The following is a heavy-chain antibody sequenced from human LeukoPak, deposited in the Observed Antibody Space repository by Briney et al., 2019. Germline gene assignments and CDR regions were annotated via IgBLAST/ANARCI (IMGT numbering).Heavy chain of an antibody. Sequence: GGSLRLSCAASGFTFSSYSMNWVRQAPGKGLEWVSSISSSSSYIYYADSVKGRFTISRDNAKNSLYLQMNSLRAEDTAVYYCARDSKEQQVDLDAFDIWGQGTMVTVSS. J-gene: IGHJ3*02. V-gene: IGHV3-21*01. CDR1: GFTFSSYS. CDR2: ISSSSSYI. CDR3: ARDSKEQQVDLDAFDI. D-gene: IGHD6-13*01.